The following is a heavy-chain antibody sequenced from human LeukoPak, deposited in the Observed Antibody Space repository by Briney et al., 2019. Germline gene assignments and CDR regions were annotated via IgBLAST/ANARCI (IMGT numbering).Heavy chain of an antibody. D-gene: IGHD1-26*01. CDR3: AAELYSGTYGRCCSFAF. CDR2: IIVGSGRT. CDR1: GFTFSNSA. V-gene: IGHV1-58*02. J-gene: IGHJ4*02. Sequence: ASVKVSCKASGFTFSNSAIQWVRQARGQRLEWIGWIIVGSGRTHYAQNLRERLTITRDMSTNTAYMELSSLRSEDTAVYYCAAELYSGTYGRCCSFAFWGQGTPVTVSS.